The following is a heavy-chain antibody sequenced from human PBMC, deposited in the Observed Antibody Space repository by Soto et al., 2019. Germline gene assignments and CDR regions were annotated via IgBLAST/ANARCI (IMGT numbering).Heavy chain of an antibody. V-gene: IGHV1-18*01. CDR1: GYTFSNFG. D-gene: IGHD5-18*01. Sequence: ASVKVSCKASGYTFSNFGITWVRQAPGQGLEWMGWISAYNGNTDYAQKLQGRVTMTTDTTTSTAYMELRSLRSDDTAVYYCARDLGYSSGPHDYWGQGTLVTVSS. CDR2: ISAYNGNT. J-gene: IGHJ4*02. CDR3: ARDLGYSSGPHDY.